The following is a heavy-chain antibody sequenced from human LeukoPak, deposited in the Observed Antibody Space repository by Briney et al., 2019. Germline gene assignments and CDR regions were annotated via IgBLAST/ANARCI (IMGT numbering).Heavy chain of an antibody. D-gene: IGHD6-6*01. J-gene: IGHJ4*02. CDR3: ARAIDSSSSHFFDY. CDR1: GRTFSSYA. CDR2: IIPIFGIA. V-gene: IGHV1-69*04. Sequence: SVKVSCKASGRTFSSYAISWVRQAPGQGLEWMGRIIPIFGIANYAQKFQGRVTITADKSTSTAYMELSSLRSEVTAVYYCARAIDSSSSHFFDYWGQGTLVTVSS.